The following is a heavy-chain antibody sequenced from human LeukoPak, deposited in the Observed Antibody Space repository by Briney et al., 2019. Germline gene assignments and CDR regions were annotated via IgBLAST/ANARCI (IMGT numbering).Heavy chain of an antibody. V-gene: IGHV4-59*08. Sequence: SETLSLTCTVSGASVRGDYWSWLRQPPGKGLEWIGYIHYSGSSNYHPSLGSRATISLDTSKNQFSLKLNSVTAADTAMYHCARCDRGLFFFDDWGQGTLVTVSS. J-gene: IGHJ4*02. CDR2: IHYSGSS. CDR1: GASVRGDY. D-gene: IGHD3-10*01. CDR3: ARCDRGLFFFDD.